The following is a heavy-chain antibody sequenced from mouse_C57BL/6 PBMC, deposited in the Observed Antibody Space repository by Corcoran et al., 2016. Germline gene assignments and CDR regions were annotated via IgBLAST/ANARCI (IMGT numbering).Heavy chain of an antibody. D-gene: IGHD1-1*01. Sequence: DVQLQESGPGLVKPSQSLSLTCSVTGYSITSGYSWNWIRQFPGNKLEWMGYISYDGSNNYNPSLKTRISRTRDTAKNQFFLKLNSVTTEDTATYYCARDYGSSWGYAMDYWGQGTSVTVSS. CDR3: ARDYGSSWGYAMDY. CDR2: ISYDGSN. CDR1: GYSITSGYS. V-gene: IGHV3-6*01. J-gene: IGHJ4*01.